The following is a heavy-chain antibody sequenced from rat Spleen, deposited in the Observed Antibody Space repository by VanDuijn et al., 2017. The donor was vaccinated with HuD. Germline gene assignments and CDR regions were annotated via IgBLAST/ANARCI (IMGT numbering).Heavy chain of an antibody. CDR2: ISSDGSST. D-gene: IGHD1-12*03. Sequence: EVQLVESGGGLVQPGRSLKLSCAASGFTFSNYYMAWVRQAPTKGLEWVATISSDGSSTYYRDSVKGRFTISRDNAKSTLYLQMDSLRSEDTATYFCARYGYFDGYYWGQGVMVTVSS. V-gene: IGHV5-29*01. J-gene: IGHJ2*01. CDR1: GFTFSNYY. CDR3: ARYGYFDGYY.